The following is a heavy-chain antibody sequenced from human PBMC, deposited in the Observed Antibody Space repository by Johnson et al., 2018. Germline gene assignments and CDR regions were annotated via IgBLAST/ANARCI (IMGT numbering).Heavy chain of an antibody. CDR1: GGSISSYW. J-gene: IGHJ1*01. V-gene: IGHV4-59*01. CDR3: ARCGEYFQD. Sequence: QVQLQESGPGLVKPSETLSLTCTVSGGSISSYWWSWIRQPPGKGLEYIGYVYHSGSTIYNPSLESRVTISIDTSKNQFSLKLRSVTAADTVMYYCARCGEYFQDWGQGTLVTVSS. CDR2: VYHSGST. D-gene: IGHD6-25*01.